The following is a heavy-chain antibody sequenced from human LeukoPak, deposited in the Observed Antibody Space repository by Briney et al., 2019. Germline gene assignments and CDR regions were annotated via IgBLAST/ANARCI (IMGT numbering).Heavy chain of an antibody. J-gene: IGHJ6*03. V-gene: IGHV4-39*07. Sequence: SETLSLTCTVSGGSISSSSYYWGWIRQPPGKGLEWIGSIYYSGSTNHNPSLKSRVTISVDTSKNQFSLKLSSVTAADTAVYYCASTVSYYYYYMDVWGKGTTVTVSS. CDR2: IYYSGST. CDR3: ASTVSYYYYYMDV. CDR1: GGSISSSSYY. D-gene: IGHD3-22*01.